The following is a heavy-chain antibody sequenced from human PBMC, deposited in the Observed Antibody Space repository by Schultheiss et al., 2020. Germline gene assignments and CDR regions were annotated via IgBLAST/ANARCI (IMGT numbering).Heavy chain of an antibody. CDR1: GFTFSSYS. Sequence: GGSLRLSCAASGFTFSSYSMNWVRQAPGKGLEWVSAISGSGGSTYYADSVKGRFTISRDNSKNTLYLQMSSLRAEDTAVHYCAKALDPAMVLTGDFDYWGQGTLVTVSS. J-gene: IGHJ4*02. CDR2: ISGSGGST. D-gene: IGHD5-18*01. CDR3: AKALDPAMVLTGDFDY. V-gene: IGHV3-23*01.